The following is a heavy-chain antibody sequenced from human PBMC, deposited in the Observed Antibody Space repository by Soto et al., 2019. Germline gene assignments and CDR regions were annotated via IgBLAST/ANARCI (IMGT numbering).Heavy chain of an antibody. D-gene: IGHD1-26*01. CDR2: IYPGDSDT. Sequence: LKISCKGSGYSFTSYWIGWVRQMPGKGLEWMGIIYPGDSDTRYSPSFQGQVTISADKSISTAYLQWSSLKASDTAMYYCARHGSGSFLFYYYYGMDVWGQGTTVTVSS. CDR1: GYSFTSYW. CDR3: ARHGSGSFLFYYYYGMDV. J-gene: IGHJ6*02. V-gene: IGHV5-51*01.